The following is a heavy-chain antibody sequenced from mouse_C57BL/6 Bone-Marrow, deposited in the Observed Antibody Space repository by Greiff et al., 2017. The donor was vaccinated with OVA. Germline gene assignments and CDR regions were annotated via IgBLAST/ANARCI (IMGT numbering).Heavy chain of an antibody. CDR2: IYPRSGNT. D-gene: IGHD2-3*01. Sequence: QVQLQQSGAELARPGASVKLSCKASGYTFTSYGMSWVKQRTGQGLEWIGEIYPRSGNTYYNEKFKGKATLTADKSSSTAYMELRSLTSEDSAVYFCARSLDGYYGYFDYWGQGTTLTVSS. CDR3: ARSLDGYYGYFDY. J-gene: IGHJ2*01. V-gene: IGHV1-81*01. CDR1: GYTFTSYG.